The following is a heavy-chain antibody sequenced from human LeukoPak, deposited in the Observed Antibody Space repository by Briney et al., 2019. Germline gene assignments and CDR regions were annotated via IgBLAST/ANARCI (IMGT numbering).Heavy chain of an antibody. J-gene: IGHJ4*02. CDR3: ARSRARWLQAVFDY. V-gene: IGHV3-7*01. CDR2: IKQDGSEK. Sequence: GGSLRLSCAASGFTVSSNYMSWVRQAPGKWLEWVANIKQDGSEKYYVDSVKGRFTISRDNAKNSLYLQMNSLRAEDTAVYYCARSRARWLQAVFDYWGQGTLVTVSS. CDR1: GFTVSSNY. D-gene: IGHD5-24*01.